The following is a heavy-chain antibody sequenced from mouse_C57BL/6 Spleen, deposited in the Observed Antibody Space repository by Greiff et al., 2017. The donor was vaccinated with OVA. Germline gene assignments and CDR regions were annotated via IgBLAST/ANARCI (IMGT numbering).Heavy chain of an antibody. D-gene: IGHD1-1*01. V-gene: IGHV1-82*01. J-gene: IGHJ2*01. Sequence: QVQLQQSGPELVKPGASVKISCKASGYAFSSSWMNWVKQRPGKGLEWIGRIYPGDGDTNYNGKFKGKATLTADKSSSTAYMQLSSLTSEDSAVYYGARERITTGVATQYYFDYWGKGTTLTVSS. CDR1: GYAFSSSW. CDR3: ARERITTGVATQYYFDY. CDR2: IYPGDGDT.